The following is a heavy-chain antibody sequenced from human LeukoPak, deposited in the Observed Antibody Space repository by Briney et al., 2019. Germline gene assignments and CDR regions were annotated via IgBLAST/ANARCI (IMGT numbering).Heavy chain of an antibody. CDR1: GFKFTSYA. CDR2: ISDDGKYI. Sequence: PGGSLRLSCAASGFKFTSYAMNWLRQAPGKGPEWISSISDDGKYIYYADSVRGRFTISRDDANNSVYLQMNSLRAEDTAVYYCGRRGSTSWYVYWGQGTLVTVSS. CDR3: GRRGSTSWYVY. D-gene: IGHD6-13*01. J-gene: IGHJ4*02. V-gene: IGHV3-21*01.